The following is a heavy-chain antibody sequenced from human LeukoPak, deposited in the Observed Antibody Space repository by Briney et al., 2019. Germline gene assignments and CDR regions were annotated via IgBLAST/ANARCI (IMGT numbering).Heavy chain of an antibody. CDR1: GFSLSTSGVG. V-gene: IGHV2-5*02. Sequence: ESGPTLVKPTQTLTLTCTFSGFSLSTSGVGVGWIRQPPGKALEWLALIYWDGDKRYSPSLKTRLTITKDTSKNQVVPTMPNMDPVDTATHYCAHSPDSVAGVYYFDYWGQGTLVTVSS. CDR3: AHSPDSVAGVYYFDY. D-gene: IGHD5/OR15-5a*01. CDR2: IYWDGDK. J-gene: IGHJ4*02.